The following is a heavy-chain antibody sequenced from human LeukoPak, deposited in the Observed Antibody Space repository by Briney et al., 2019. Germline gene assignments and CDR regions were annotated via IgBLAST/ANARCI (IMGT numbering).Heavy chain of an antibody. CDR2: IYTSGST. J-gene: IGHJ5*02. CDR1: GGSLTSGSSY. V-gene: IGHV4-61*02. CDR3: ARDRSGRWFDP. Sequence: TLSLTCTVSGGSLTSGSSYWGWLRQPAGTGLEWLGRIYTSGSTNYNPSLKSRVTISVDTSKNQFSLKLSSVTAADTAVYYCARDRSGRWFDPWGQGTLVTVSS.